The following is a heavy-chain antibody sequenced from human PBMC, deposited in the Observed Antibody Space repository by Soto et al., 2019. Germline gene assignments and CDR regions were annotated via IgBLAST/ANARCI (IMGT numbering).Heavy chain of an antibody. V-gene: IGHV3-30-3*01. CDR2: ISYDGSNK. CDR3: VRDDYDPKSSWFDP. D-gene: IGHD3-16*01. Sequence: GGSLRLSCAASGFTFSSYAMHWVRQAPGKGLEWVAVISYDGSNKYNADSVKGRFTKSRDNSKNTLYLQMNSLRAEYTVVYYFVRDDYDPKSSWFDPWGQGTLVTVSS. CDR1: GFTFSSYA. J-gene: IGHJ5*02.